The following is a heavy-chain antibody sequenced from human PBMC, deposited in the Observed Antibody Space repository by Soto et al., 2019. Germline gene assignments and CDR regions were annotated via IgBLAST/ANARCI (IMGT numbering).Heavy chain of an antibody. Sequence: QVQLVQSGDEVKKPGSSVKVSCKVSGGTFGSYAFNWVRQAPGQGLGWMGGIVPIFGTASYAQKFQGRVTITADKSTSTAYMELSSLRPEDTGVYYCARGGISLLEEATTGAFDMWGQGTMVTVSP. CDR1: GGTFGSYA. CDR3: ARGGISLLEEATTGAFDM. J-gene: IGHJ3*02. D-gene: IGHD3-3*02. V-gene: IGHV1-69*06. CDR2: IVPIFGTA.